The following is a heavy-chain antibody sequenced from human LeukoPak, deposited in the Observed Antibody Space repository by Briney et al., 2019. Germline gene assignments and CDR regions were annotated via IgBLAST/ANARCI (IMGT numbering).Heavy chain of an antibody. CDR1: GYTFTGYY. CDR3: ARGRRAYCGGDCYYNWFDP. V-gene: IGHV1-2*02. CDR2: INPNSGGT. D-gene: IGHD2-21*02. Sequence: GASVKVSCKASGYTFTGYYMHWVRQAPGQGLEGMGWINPNSGGTNYAQKFQGRVTMTRDTSISTAYMELSRLRSDDTAVYYCARGRRAYCGGDCYYNWFDPWGQGTLVTVSS. J-gene: IGHJ5*02.